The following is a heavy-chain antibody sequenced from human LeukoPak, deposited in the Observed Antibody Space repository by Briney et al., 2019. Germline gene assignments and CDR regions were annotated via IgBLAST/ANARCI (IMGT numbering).Heavy chain of an antibody. CDR3: ARPFYGGNARLDY. CDR1: GYTFTSSA. D-gene: IGHD4-23*01. V-gene: IGHV1-3*01. CDR2: VNAGNGDT. Sequence: ASVKVSCKASGYTFTSSAMHWVRQAPGQRLEWMGWVNAGNGDTKYSQKFQGRVTISRDTSASTAYMELSSLTSEDTAVYYCARPFYGGNARLDYWGQGTLVTVSS. J-gene: IGHJ4*02.